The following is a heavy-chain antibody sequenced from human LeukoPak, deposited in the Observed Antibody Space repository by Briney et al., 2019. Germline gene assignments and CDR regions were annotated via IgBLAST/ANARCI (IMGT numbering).Heavy chain of an antibody. J-gene: IGHJ4*02. D-gene: IGHD6-13*01. Sequence: GGSLRLPCTASGFTFSDYYMSWIRQAPGKGVEWVSYISSSGNTICYADSVKGRFTISRDNAKNSVFLQMNSLRAEDTAVYYCARPKYSSSWQIFDYWGQGTLVTASS. CDR2: ISSSGNTI. CDR3: ARPKYSSSWQIFDY. V-gene: IGHV3-11*01. CDR1: GFTFSDYY.